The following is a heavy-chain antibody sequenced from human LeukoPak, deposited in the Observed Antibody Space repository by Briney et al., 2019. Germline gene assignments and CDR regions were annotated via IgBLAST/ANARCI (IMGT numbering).Heavy chain of an antibody. CDR3: VRNRYNLDV. Sequence: QPGGSLRLSCAVSGLILSNNSMTWVRQAPGKGLEWVASIKQDGSEKYYVDSVKGRFTISGDNAKNSLYLEMNSLRAEDTALYYCVRNRYNLDVWGQGTTVTVSS. V-gene: IGHV3-7*01. J-gene: IGHJ6*02. CDR1: GLILSNNS. CDR2: IKQDGSEK. D-gene: IGHD1-1*01.